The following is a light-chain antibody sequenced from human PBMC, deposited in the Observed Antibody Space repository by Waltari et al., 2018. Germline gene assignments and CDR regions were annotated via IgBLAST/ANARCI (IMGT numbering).Light chain of an antibody. CDR1: DIGRKN. J-gene: IGLJ2*01. CDR3: QVWDSTTDHAI. Sequence: SYVVTQPPSVSLAPGQTATITCGGDDIGRKNVCWYQQRPGQAPVLVVYDNSDRSSGVPERFSGSNSGDTATLTISRVEVGDEADFYCQVWDSTTDHAIFGGGTKLTVL. V-gene: IGLV3-21*02. CDR2: DNS.